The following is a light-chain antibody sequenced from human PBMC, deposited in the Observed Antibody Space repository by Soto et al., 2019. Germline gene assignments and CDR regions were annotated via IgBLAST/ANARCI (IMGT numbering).Light chain of an antibody. J-gene: IGLJ2*01. CDR3: SSFSSDSTPLV. V-gene: IGLV2-14*01. CDR1: SSDVGGYNF. Sequence: QSALTQTASVSASPGQSITISCTGTSSDVGGYNFVSWYQQHPGKAPKLMVYEVTNRPSGVSNRFSGSKSGNTASLTISGLQAEDEADYYCSSFSSDSTPLVFGGGTKLTVL. CDR2: EVT.